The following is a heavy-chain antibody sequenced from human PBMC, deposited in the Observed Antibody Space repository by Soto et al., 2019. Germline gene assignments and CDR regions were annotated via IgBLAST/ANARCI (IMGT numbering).Heavy chain of an antibody. J-gene: IGHJ4*02. V-gene: IGHV3-72*01. D-gene: IGHD3-22*01. CDR2: SRDKPQGYST. CDR1: GFTLGDHY. CDR3: VRATYFSDSSGYTRCLDY. Sequence: GGSLKLSCAGPGFTLGDHYIAWVRQAPGKGLEWVGRSRDKPQGYSTAYAASVKGRFTTSRDESKNSAYLQMNSLKTEDTAVYYCVRATYFSDSSGYTRCLDYWGQGTLVTVSS.